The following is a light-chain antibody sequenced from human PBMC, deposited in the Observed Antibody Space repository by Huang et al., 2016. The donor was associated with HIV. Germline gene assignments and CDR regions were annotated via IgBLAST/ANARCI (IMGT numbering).Light chain of an antibody. J-gene: IGKJ4*01. CDR1: HSVDSD. CDR2: DAS. Sequence: EIEMTQSPATLSVSPGERATLSCRASHSVDSDLAWYQQKPGQAPRLLIYDASTRATGISAKFNGTGSGTEFSLSITNLQSEDFAVYYCQQYNDWPPLTFGGGTKVEIK. CDR3: QQYNDWPPLT. V-gene: IGKV3-15*01.